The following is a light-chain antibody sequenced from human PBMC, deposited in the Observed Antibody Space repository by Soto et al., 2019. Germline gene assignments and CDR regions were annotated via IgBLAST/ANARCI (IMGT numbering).Light chain of an antibody. Sequence: IGLTQYPANMSFSPGERATLSRRASQSVSNYLAWYQQKPGQAPRLLIYDASNRATDIPARFSGSGSGTDFTLTISSLEPEDFAVYYCQQRSNWPPFPFGQGARLEVK. CDR3: QQRSNWPPFP. CDR2: DAS. V-gene: IGKV3-11*01. J-gene: IGKJ5*01. CDR1: QSVSNY.